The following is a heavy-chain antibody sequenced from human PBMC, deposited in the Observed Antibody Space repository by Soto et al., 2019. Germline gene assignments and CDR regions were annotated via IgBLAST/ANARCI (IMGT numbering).Heavy chain of an antibody. CDR2: IYYSGST. Sequence: QLQLQESGPGLVKPSETLSLTCTVSGGSISSSSYYWGWIRQPPGKGLEWIGSIYYSGSTYYNPSLKSRVTISVATSKNQFSLKLSAVTAADTAVYYCARRARGDDYYYYYYMDVWGKGTTVTVSS. CDR1: GGSISSSSYY. CDR3: ARRARGDDYYYYYYMDV. D-gene: IGHD3-10*01. J-gene: IGHJ6*03. V-gene: IGHV4-39*01.